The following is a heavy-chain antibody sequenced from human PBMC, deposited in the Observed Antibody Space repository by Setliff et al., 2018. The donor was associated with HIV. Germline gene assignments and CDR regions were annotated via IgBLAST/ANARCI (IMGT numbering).Heavy chain of an antibody. V-gene: IGHV4-61*09. CDR3: ARRSGSYHYYFDF. CDR2: IFNSGTT. Sequence: PSETLSLTCSVSGDSISSITYYWSWIRQPAGKGLEWIGHIFNSGTTNYSPSLKSRVSMSVDTSKNQFSLKLTSVTAADTAVYYCARRSGSYHYYFDFWGQGTLVTVSS. CDR1: GDSISSITYY. J-gene: IGHJ4*02. D-gene: IGHD1-26*01.